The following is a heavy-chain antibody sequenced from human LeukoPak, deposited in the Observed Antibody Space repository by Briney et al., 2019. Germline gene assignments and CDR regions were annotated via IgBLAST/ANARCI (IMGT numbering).Heavy chain of an antibody. CDR1: GGSFSGYY. J-gene: IGHJ4*02. D-gene: IGHD3-22*01. CDR3: ARGYRSSSGYYPYY. V-gene: IGHV4-34*01. CDR2: INHSGST. Sequence: TSETLSLTCAVYGGSFSGYYWSWLRQPPGKGLEWIGEINHSGSTNYNPSLKSRVTISVDTSKNQFSLKLTSVTAADTAVYYCARGYRSSSGYYPYYWGQGTLVTVSS.